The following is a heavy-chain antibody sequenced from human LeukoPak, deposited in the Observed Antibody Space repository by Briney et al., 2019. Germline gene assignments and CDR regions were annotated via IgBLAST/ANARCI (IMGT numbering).Heavy chain of an antibody. D-gene: IGHD1-7*01. CDR2: IYYSGST. Sequence: SETLSLTCTVSGGSISSGDYYWSWIRQPPGKGLEWIGYIYYSGSTYYNPSLKSRVTISLDTSKNQFTLTLSSVTAADTAVYYCARGGGSYSWNFWGAFDIWDQGTMVTVSS. J-gene: IGHJ3*02. CDR1: GGSISSGDYY. V-gene: IGHV4-30-4*02. CDR3: ARGGGSYSWNFWGAFDI.